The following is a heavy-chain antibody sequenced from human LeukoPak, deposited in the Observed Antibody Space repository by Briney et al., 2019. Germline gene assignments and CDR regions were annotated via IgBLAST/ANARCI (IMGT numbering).Heavy chain of an antibody. J-gene: IGHJ6*02. V-gene: IGHV3-21*01. CDR1: GFTFSSYS. CDR3: ARDQRDWNYAYYYYGMDV. Sequence: GGSLRLSCAASGFTFSSYSMNWVRQAPGKGLEWVSSISSSSSYIYYADSVKGRFTISRDNAKNSLYLQMNSLRAEDTAVYYCARDQRDWNYAYYYYGMDVWGQGTTVTVSS. D-gene: IGHD1-7*01. CDR2: ISSSSSYI.